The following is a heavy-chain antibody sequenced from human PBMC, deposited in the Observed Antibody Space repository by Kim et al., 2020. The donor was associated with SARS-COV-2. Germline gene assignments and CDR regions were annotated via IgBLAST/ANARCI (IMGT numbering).Heavy chain of an antibody. V-gene: IGHV1-18*01. CDR1: GYTFNTYG. J-gene: IGHJ5*02. Sequence: ASVKVSCKASGYTFNTYGLSWVRQAPGHGLEWMGWISTYNGNTNYGEKFQGRVTMTTDTSTSTAYMELSSLRSDDTAIYFCARGEGLYDPWGQGTLATVS. CDR3: ARGEGLYDP. D-gene: IGHD1-26*01. CDR2: ISTYNGNT.